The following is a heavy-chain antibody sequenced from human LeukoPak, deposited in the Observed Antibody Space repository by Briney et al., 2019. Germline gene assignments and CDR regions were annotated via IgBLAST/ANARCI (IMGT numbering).Heavy chain of an antibody. CDR1: GGSISSGGYY. Sequence: SETLSLTCTVSGGSISSGGYYWSWIRQHPGKGLEWIGYIYYSGSTYYNPSLKSRVAISVDTSKNQFSLKLSSVTAADTAVYYCATEATVTTFGFDPWGQGTLVTVSS. D-gene: IGHD4-17*01. CDR2: IYYSGST. CDR3: ATEATVTTFGFDP. J-gene: IGHJ5*02. V-gene: IGHV4-31*03.